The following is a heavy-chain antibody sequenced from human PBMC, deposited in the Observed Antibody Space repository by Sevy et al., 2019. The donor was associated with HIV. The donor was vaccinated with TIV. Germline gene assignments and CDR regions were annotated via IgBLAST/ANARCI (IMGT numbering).Heavy chain of an antibody. CDR2: IYSDGST. D-gene: IGHD5-18*01. J-gene: IGHJ4*02. CDR3: ARVPPYSYGFGVDY. CDR1: GFTVSNNY. V-gene: IGHV3-53*01. Sequence: GGSLRLSCAASGFTVSNNYMNWVRQAPGKGLEWVSVIYSDGSTYYVDSVKGRFTISRDNSKNTLFLRMNSLRADDTGVYYCARVPPYSYGFGVDYWGQGTLVTVSS.